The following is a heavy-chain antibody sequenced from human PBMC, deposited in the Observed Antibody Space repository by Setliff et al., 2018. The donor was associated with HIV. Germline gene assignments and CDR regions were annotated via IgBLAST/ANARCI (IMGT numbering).Heavy chain of an antibody. D-gene: IGHD3-3*01. CDR2: NYYSGRT. J-gene: IGHJ6*03. CDR3: ARDVMDYNFWSGYVYGSNVPYKDV. CDR1: GGSISSYY. V-gene: IGHV4-59*01. Sequence: PSETLSLTCTGSGGSISSYYWSWVRQPPGKGMEWIGCNYYSGRTNYNPALKSRVTISVDTSKKQFSLKLSSVTAADTAVYYCARDVMDYNFWSGYVYGSNVPYKDVWGKGTTVT.